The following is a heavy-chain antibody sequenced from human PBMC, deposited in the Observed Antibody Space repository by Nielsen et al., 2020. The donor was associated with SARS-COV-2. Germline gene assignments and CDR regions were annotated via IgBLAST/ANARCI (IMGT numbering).Heavy chain of an antibody. J-gene: IGHJ6*02. V-gene: IGHV3-20*01. D-gene: IGHD2-2*01. Sequence: WIRQPPGKGPEWVSTISGSGGSTGYADSVKGRFTISRDNAKNSLYLQMNSLRAEDTALYHCARAPSPLYCSSTSCYFDVWGQGTTVTVSS. CDR2: ISGSGGST. CDR3: ARAPSPLYCSSTSCYFDV.